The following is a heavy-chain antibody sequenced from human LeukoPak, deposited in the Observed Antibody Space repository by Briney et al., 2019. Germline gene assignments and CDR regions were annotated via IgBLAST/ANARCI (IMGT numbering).Heavy chain of an antibody. J-gene: IGHJ4*02. CDR1: GFTFSDYY. Sequence: PGGSLRLSCAASGFTFSDYYMSWIRQAPGKGLEWVSYISSSSSHTNYADSVKGRFTISRDNAKNSLYLQMNSLRAEDTAVYYCARDPYYGSGNLHDYWGQGTLVTVSS. CDR2: ISSSSSHT. V-gene: IGHV3-11*06. CDR3: ARDPYYGSGNLHDY. D-gene: IGHD3-10*01.